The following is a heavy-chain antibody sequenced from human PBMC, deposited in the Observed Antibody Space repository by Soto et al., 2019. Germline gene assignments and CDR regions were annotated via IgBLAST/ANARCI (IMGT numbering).Heavy chain of an antibody. CDR3: VRGASLNFDY. J-gene: IGHJ4*02. Sequence: EVQLVESGGGVLRPGGSLRLSCAASGFTFDDYGMSWARQAPGKGLEWVSGVNWNGGSTGYADSVKGRFTISRDNAKTPLYLQMNSLRAEDTAFYYCVRGASLNFDYWGQGTLVTVSS. V-gene: IGHV3-20*04. CDR1: GFTFDDYG. CDR2: VNWNGGST. D-gene: IGHD1-26*01.